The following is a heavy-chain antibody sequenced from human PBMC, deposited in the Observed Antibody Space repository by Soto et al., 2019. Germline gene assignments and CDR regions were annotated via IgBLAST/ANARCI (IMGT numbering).Heavy chain of an antibody. J-gene: IGHJ4*02. V-gene: IGHV5-51*01. Sequence: PGESLKISCKGSGYSFTNYWIGWVRQMPGKGLEWMGTIYLGDSDTRYSPSFQGRVTISADKSISAAYLQWGSLKASDTAVYYCARAWEHLYFDYWGQGALVTVSS. CDR1: GYSFTNYW. CDR2: IYLGDSDT. CDR3: ARAWEHLYFDY. D-gene: IGHD1-26*01.